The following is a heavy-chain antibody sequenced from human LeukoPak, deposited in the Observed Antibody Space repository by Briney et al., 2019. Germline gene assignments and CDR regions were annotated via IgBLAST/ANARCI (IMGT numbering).Heavy chain of an antibody. CDR1: GFTFRSHW. Sequence: QPGGSLRLSCAASGFTFRSHWMHWVRHAPGKGLEWVSRVIRDGCFTNYADSVKGRFTISRDNAKNTLYLQMSSLRAEDTAVYFCVRDGDDFNFDYWGQGSLVTVSS. CDR3: VRDGDDFNFDY. V-gene: IGHV3-74*01. J-gene: IGHJ4*02. D-gene: IGHD5-24*01. CDR2: VIRDGCFT.